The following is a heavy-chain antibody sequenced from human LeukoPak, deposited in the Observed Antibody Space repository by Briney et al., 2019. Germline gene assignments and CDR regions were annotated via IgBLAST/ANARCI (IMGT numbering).Heavy chain of an antibody. D-gene: IGHD3-10*01. CDR2: ISIHNGHT. CDR3: ARDVKSRRRQWFGELSVYYYYYMDV. V-gene: IGHV1-18*01. CDR1: GYVFTNYG. Sequence: ASVKVSCKASGYVFTNYGISWVRQAPGQGLEWMGWISIHNGHTNYAQKLQGRVTMSTDTSTSTAYMELRSLRSGDTAVYYCARDVKSRRRQWFGELSVYYYYYMDVWGKGTTVTISS. J-gene: IGHJ6*03.